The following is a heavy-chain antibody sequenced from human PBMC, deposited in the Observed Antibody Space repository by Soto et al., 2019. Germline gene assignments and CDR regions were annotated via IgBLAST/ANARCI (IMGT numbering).Heavy chain of an antibody. J-gene: IGHJ5*02. CDR2: IYYSGST. CDR3: ARRVSSGWRVNWFDP. Sequence: PSETLSLTCTVSGGSISSSSYYWGWIRQPPGKGLEWIGSIYYSGSTYYNPSLKSRVTISVDTSKNQFSLKLSSVTAADTAVYYCARRVSSGWRVNWFDPWGQGTLVTVSS. CDR1: GGSISSSSYY. V-gene: IGHV4-39*01. D-gene: IGHD6-19*01.